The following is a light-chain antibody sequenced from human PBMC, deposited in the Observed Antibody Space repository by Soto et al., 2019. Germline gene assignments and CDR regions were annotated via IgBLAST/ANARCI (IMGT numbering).Light chain of an antibody. Sequence: SYELTQPPSVSVSPGQTASITCSGDKLGDKYACWYQQKPGQSPVLVIYQDSKRPSGIPERFSGSNSGNTATLTISGTQAVDEAGYYCQAWDSSTVFGTGTKLTVL. CDR2: QDS. CDR3: QAWDSSTV. CDR1: KLGDKY. V-gene: IGLV3-1*01. J-gene: IGLJ1*01.